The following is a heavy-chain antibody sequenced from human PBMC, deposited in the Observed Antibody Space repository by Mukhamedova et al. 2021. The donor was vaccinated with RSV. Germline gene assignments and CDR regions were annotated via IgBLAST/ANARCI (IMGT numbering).Heavy chain of an antibody. D-gene: IGHD7-27*01. CDR2: ISNDGRNK. V-gene: IGHV3-30*04. J-gene: IGHJ4*02. Sequence: GLEWVAVISNDGRNKFYADSVKGRVTISRDTSKNTLYLQMNSPRAEDTAAYYCARINGGHPGDWGQGTLVTVSS. CDR3: ARINGGHPGD.